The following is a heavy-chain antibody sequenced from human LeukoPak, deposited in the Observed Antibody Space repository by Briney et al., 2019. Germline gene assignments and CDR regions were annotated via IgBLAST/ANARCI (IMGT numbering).Heavy chain of an antibody. Sequence: SVKVSCKASGGTFSSYAISWVRQAPGQGLEWMGGIIPIFGTANYAQKFQGRVTITADESTSTAYMELSSLRSEDTAVYYCAIYYYDSSGIGYYFDYWGQGTLVTVSS. J-gene: IGHJ4*02. CDR3: AIYYYDSSGIGYYFDY. CDR1: GGTFSSYA. D-gene: IGHD3-22*01. V-gene: IGHV1-69*13. CDR2: IIPIFGTA.